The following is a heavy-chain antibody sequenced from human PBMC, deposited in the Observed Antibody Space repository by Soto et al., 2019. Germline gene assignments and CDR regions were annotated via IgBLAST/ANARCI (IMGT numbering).Heavy chain of an antibody. CDR3: ARTTYCTNGVCYRRWWFDP. Sequence: QVQLQESGPGLVKPSQTLSLTCTVSGGSISSGDYYWSWIRQPPGKGLEWIGYIYYSGSTYYNPSLKSRVTISVDTSKNQFSLKLSSVTAADTAVYYCARTTYCTNGVCYRRWWFDPWGQGTLVTVSS. CDR2: IYYSGST. V-gene: IGHV4-30-4*01. D-gene: IGHD2-8*01. CDR1: GGSISSGDYY. J-gene: IGHJ5*02.